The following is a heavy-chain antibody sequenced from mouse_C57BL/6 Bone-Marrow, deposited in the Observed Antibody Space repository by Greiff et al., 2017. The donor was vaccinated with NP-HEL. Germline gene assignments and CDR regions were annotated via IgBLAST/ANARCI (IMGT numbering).Heavy chain of an antibody. D-gene: IGHD2-10*01. V-gene: IGHV3-6*01. CDR1: GYSITSGYY. Sequence: DVKLQESGPGLVKPSQSLSLTCSVTGYSITSGYYWNWIRQFPGNKLEWMGYISYDGSNNYNPSLKNRISITRDTSKNQFFLKLNSVTTEDTATYYCARDLLWYPAWFAYWGQGTLVTVSA. CDR2: ISYDGSN. CDR3: ARDLLWYPAWFAY. J-gene: IGHJ3*01.